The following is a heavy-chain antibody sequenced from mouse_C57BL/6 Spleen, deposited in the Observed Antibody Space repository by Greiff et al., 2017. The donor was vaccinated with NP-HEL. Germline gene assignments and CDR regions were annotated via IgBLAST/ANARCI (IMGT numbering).Heavy chain of an antibody. Sequence: QVQLQQPGAELVMPGASVKLSCKASGYTFTSYWMHWVKQRPGQGLEWIGEIDPSDSYTNYNQKFKGKSTLTVDKSSSTAYMQLSSLTSEDSAVYYCARSGLHHYYGSVDYWGQGTTLTVSS. V-gene: IGHV1-69*01. CDR2: IDPSDSYT. CDR3: ARSGLHHYYGSVDY. CDR1: GYTFTSYW. J-gene: IGHJ2*01. D-gene: IGHD1-1*01.